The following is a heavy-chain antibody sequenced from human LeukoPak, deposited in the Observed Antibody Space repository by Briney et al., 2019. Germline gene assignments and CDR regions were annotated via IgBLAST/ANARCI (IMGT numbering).Heavy chain of an antibody. CDR1: GGTFSSYT. V-gene: IGHV1-2*02. CDR2: INPNSGAT. Sequence: ASVKVSCKASGGTFSSYTISWVRQAPGQGLEWMGWINPNSGATYYAQNFQGRATLTRDTSISTAYMELSSLRSDDTAVFYCARDTIVGGRADFDFWGQGTLVTVSS. D-gene: IGHD1-26*01. J-gene: IGHJ4*02. CDR3: ARDTIVGGRADFDF.